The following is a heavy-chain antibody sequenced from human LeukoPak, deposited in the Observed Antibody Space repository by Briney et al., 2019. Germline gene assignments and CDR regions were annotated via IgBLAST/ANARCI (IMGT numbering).Heavy chain of an antibody. CDR3: ARDREDEAAGY. Sequence: GASVKVSCKASGYTLTTYAMNWVRQAPGQGLEWMGWINTNTGNPTYAQGFTRRFVFSLDTSVSTAYLQISSLKGEDTAVYYCARDREDEAAGYWGQGTLVTVSS. CDR2: INTNTGNP. CDR1: GYTLTTYA. D-gene: IGHD6-13*01. V-gene: IGHV7-4-1*02. J-gene: IGHJ4*02.